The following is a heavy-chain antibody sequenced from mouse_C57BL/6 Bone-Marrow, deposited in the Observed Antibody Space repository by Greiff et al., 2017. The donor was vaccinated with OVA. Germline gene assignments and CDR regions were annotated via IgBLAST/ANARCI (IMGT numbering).Heavy chain of an antibody. CDR2: IHPNSGST. Sequence: VKLQQSGAELVKPGASVKLSCKASGYTFTSYWMHWVKQRPGQGLEWIGMIHPNSGSTNYNEKFKSKATLTVDKSSSTAYMQLSSLTSEDSAVYYCARGASLWGYFDVWGTGTTVTVSS. J-gene: IGHJ1*03. CDR1: GYTFTSYW. CDR3: ARGASLWGYFDV. D-gene: IGHD1-1*02. V-gene: IGHV1-64*01.